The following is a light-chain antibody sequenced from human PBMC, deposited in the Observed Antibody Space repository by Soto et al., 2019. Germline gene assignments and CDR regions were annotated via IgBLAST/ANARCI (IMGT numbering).Light chain of an antibody. Sequence: EIVLTQSPGTLSLSPGERATLSCRASRSVSHNYVAWYQRKPGQAPRLLIYGASSRATDIPRRFSGSGSGTDFTLTITRLEPEDFAVYYCQQYGSSPPTFGQGTKVESK. CDR1: RSVSHNY. CDR3: QQYGSSPPT. V-gene: IGKV3-20*01. J-gene: IGKJ1*01. CDR2: GAS.